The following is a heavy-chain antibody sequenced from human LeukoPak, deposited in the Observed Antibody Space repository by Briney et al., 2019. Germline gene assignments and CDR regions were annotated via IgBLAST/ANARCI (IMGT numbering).Heavy chain of an antibody. CDR3: ARDTLYGTGGYYYVDY. J-gene: IGHJ4*02. V-gene: IGHV1-2*02. D-gene: IGHD2-8*02. CDR2: VNPNSGGT. CDR1: GYTFTDYY. Sequence: ASVKVSCKTSGYTFTDYYIHWVRQAPGQGLEWMGWVNPNSGGTNSAKKFQGRVTMTRDTSISTAYMELSRLRSDDTAVYYCARDTLYGTGGYYYVDYWGQGTLVTVPS.